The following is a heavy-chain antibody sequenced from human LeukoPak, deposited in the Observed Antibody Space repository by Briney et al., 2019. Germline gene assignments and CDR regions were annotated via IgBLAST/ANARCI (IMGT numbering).Heavy chain of an antibody. CDR2: INPNSGGT. V-gene: IGHV1-2*02. D-gene: IGHD3-22*01. Sequence: ASVKVSCKASGYTFTGYYMHWVRQAPGQGLEWMGWINPNSGGTNYAQKFQGRVTMTRDTSISTAYMELSRLRSDDTAVYYCARDSLPPYDSSGYYSHFDYWGQGTLVTVSS. CDR3: ARDSLPPYDSSGYYSHFDY. CDR1: GYTFTGYY. J-gene: IGHJ4*02.